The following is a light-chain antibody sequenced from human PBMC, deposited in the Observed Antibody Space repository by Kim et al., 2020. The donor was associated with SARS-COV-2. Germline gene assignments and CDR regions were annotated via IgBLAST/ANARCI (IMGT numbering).Light chain of an antibody. CDR3: QQYGYPPYT. CDR2: SIS. Sequence: SWSPGERAPLSCRASQSVSNYLAWYQQKPGQAPRLLISSISTRATGLPDRFSGSGSGTDFTLTISRLEPVDFAVYYCQQYGYPPYTFGQGTTLEI. CDR1: QSVSNY. V-gene: IGKV3-20*01. J-gene: IGKJ2*01.